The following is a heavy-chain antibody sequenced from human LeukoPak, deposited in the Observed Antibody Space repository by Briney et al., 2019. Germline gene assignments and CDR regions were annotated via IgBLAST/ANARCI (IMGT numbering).Heavy chain of an antibody. V-gene: IGHV1-69*13. CDR2: IIPIFGTA. D-gene: IGHD1-26*01. CDR3: ARDRRVGATHNWFDP. CDR1: GYTFTGYY. Sequence: ASVKVSCKASGYTFTGYYMHWVRQAPGQGLEWMGGIIPIFGTANYAQKFQGRVTITADESTSTAYMELSSLRSEDTAVYYCARDRRVGATHNWFDPWGQGTLVTVSS. J-gene: IGHJ5*02.